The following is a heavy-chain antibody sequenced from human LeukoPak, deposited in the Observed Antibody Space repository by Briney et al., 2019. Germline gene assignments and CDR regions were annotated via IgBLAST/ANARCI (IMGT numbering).Heavy chain of an antibody. D-gene: IGHD2-2*01. CDR1: GGSFSDYY. V-gene: IGHV4-34*01. J-gene: IGHJ5*02. Sequence: PSETLSLSCAVYGGSFSDYYWTWFRQPPGRGLEWIGEVNHTGDTNHNPSPKTRVTISVDTSKNQFSLKLNSVSAADTSVYFCARGVVSTSRPPKNYFDPWGQGTLVTVSS. CDR2: VNHTGDT. CDR3: ARGVVSTSRPPKNYFDP.